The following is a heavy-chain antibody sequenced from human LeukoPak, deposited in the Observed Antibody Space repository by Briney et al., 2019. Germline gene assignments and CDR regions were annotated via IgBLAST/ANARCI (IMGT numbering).Heavy chain of an antibody. J-gene: IGHJ4*02. CDR3: VRGSGSGTSYFDY. D-gene: IGHD3-10*01. CDR2: IYYSGNT. V-gene: IGHV4-59*11. Sequence: DPSETLSLTCTVSGGSISSHYWSWIRQPPGKGLEWIGYIYYSGNTIYNPSLKSRVTISVDTSKDQFSLKLTSVTAADSAVYYCVRGSGSGTSYFDYWGQGTLVTVSS. CDR1: GGSISSHY.